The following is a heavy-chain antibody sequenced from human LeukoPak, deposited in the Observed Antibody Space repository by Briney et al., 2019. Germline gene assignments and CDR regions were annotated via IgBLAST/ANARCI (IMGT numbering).Heavy chain of an antibody. D-gene: IGHD3-9*01. Sequence: SQTLSLTSAISVDSVSSNSAAWNWIRQSPSSGLEWLGRTYYRSKWKNDYALTVKSRITMNRDTSKNQFSLQLNSLTSEARTACYFGGDVAGGGYFVYWGQGTLVTVFS. CDR3: GGDVAGGGYFVY. J-gene: IGHJ4*02. CDR1: VDSVSSNSAA. V-gene: IGHV6-1*01. CDR2: TYYRSKWKN.